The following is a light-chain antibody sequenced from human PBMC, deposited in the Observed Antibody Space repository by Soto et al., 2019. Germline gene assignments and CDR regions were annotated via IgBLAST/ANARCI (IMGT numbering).Light chain of an antibody. CDR1: QNVDTNY. V-gene: IGKV3-20*01. CDR3: QQYGSLSWT. J-gene: IGKJ1*01. Sequence: EIVLTQSPVTLSLSPGERATLSCRASQNVDTNYLAWYQQKPGQAPRIIIFGASGRATGIPDRFSGGGSGTDFTLTISRLEPEDFAMYYCQQYGSLSWTFGQGTKVDIK. CDR2: GAS.